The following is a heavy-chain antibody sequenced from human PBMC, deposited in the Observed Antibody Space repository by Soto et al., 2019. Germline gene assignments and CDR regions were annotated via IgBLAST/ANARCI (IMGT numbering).Heavy chain of an antibody. CDR1: GGSISSCGYY. CDR3: ARVLTTTYTRFDP. V-gene: IGHV4-31*03. J-gene: IGHJ5*02. Sequence: PSETLSLTCTVSGGSISSCGYYWSWKRQSPEKGLEWIGHIYYSGTTYYNPSLKSRVTISVDTSKNQFPLNLNSVTVADTAVYYCARVLTTTYTRFDPWGQGTLGTVSS. CDR2: IYYSGTT. D-gene: IGHD4-17*01.